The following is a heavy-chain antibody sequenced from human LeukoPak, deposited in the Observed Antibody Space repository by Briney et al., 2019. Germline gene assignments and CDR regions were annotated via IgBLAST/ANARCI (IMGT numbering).Heavy chain of an antibody. CDR1: GGSISGSY. D-gene: IGHD6-19*01. CDR3: ARQNIAVAGRGGFDP. CDR2: IYYSGST. J-gene: IGHJ5*02. V-gene: IGHV4-59*01. Sequence: SETLSLTCTVSGGSISGSYWSWIRQPPGKGLEWIGDIYYSGSTNYNPSLKSRVTISLDTSKNQFSLKLSSVTTADTAVYYCARQNIAVAGRGGFDPWGQGTLVTVSS.